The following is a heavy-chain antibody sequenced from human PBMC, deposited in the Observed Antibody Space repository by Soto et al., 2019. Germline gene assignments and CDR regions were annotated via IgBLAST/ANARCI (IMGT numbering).Heavy chain of an antibody. CDR1: SGSIDTTNW. CDR2: TFPSGNT. V-gene: IGHV4-4*02. Sequence: QVQLQESGPGLVKPSGTLSLTCAVSSGSIDTTNWWRWVRQPPGKGLEWIGETFPSGNTYCTPSRARRVPISVDTSKHQFSLNLRSLTAADTAVYYCARRTWGMDVWGQGTTVTVSS. CDR3: ARRTWGMDV. J-gene: IGHJ6*02. D-gene: IGHD1-7*01.